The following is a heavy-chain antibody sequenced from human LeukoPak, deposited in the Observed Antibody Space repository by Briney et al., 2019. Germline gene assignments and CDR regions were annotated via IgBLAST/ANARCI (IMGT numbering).Heavy chain of an antibody. V-gene: IGHV4-34*01. CDR2: INHSGST. Sequence: SETLSLTCAVYGGSFSGYYWSWIRQPPGKGLEWIGEINHSGSTNHNPSLKSRVTISVDTSKNQFSLKLSSVTAADTAVYYCARARGPTFDYWGQGTLVTVSS. J-gene: IGHJ4*02. CDR1: GGSFSGYY. CDR3: ARARGPTFDY. D-gene: IGHD3-16*01.